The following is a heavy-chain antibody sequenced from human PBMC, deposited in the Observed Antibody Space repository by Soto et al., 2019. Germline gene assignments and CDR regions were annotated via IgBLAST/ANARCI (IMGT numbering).Heavy chain of an antibody. CDR1: GDSVSSNSAA. D-gene: IGHD1-7*01. Sequence: PSQTLSLTCAISGDSVSSNSAAWNWFRLSPSRGLEWLARTYYRSRWYNDYAVSVRSRITVNPDTSKNQFSLQLTSVTPEYTAVYYCAGTTSHQWYYMDVWGKGTTVTVSS. V-gene: IGHV6-1*01. CDR2: TYYRSRWYN. J-gene: IGHJ6*03. CDR3: AGTTSHQWYYMDV.